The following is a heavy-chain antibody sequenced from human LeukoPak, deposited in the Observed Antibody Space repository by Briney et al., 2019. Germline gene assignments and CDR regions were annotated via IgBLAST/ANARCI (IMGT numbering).Heavy chain of an antibody. D-gene: IGHD3-3*01. V-gene: IGHV3-13*01. Sequence: GGSLRLSCAASGFTFSSYDMHWVRQATGKGLEWVSAIGTAGDTYYPGSVKGRFTISRDNAKKTAYLQMNSLRVEDTAIYFCVGNRDFWSGYHAFWGQGILVTVSS. J-gene: IGHJ4*02. CDR2: IGTAGDT. CDR3: VGNRDFWSGYHAF. CDR1: GFTFSSYD.